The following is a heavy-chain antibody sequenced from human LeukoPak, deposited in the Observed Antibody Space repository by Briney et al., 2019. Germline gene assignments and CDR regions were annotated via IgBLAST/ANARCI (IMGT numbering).Heavy chain of an antibody. J-gene: IGHJ5*02. CDR3: AEDRPWFDP. V-gene: IGHV3-30*18. Sequence: GRSLRLSCAASGFTFSSYGMHWVRQAPGKGPEGLAVISYDGSNKYYADSGKGRFTISRDNSKNTLYLQMNSLRAEDTAVYYCAEDRPWFDPWGQGTLVTVSS. CDR2: ISYDGSNK. CDR1: GFTFSSYG.